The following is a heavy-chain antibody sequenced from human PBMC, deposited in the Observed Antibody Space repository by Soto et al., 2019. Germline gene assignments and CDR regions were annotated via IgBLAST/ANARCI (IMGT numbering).Heavy chain of an antibody. D-gene: IGHD1-26*01. V-gene: IGHV4-38-2*01. CDR2: VYFTGRA. CDR3: ARRVIAPVGAIDY. Sequence: SETLSLTCAVSGYSISGGYFWGWIRQPPGKGLEWIGSVYFTGRANYNPSLKSRVTISADTSKNQFSLKLRSVTAADTAVYYCARRVIAPVGAIDYWGQGALVTVSS. J-gene: IGHJ4*02. CDR1: GYSISGGYF.